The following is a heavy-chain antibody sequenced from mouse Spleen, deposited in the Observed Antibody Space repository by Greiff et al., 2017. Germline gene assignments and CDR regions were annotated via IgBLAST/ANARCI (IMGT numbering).Heavy chain of an antibody. V-gene: IGHV14-4*01. J-gene: IGHJ2*01. CDR3: YYSNYDFDY. CDR2: IDPENGDT. D-gene: IGHD2-5*01. Sequence: VQLQQSGAELVRPGASVKLSCTASGFNIKDDYMHWVKQRPEQGLEWIGWIDPENGDTEYASKFQGKATITADTSSNTAYLQLSSLTSEDTAVYYCYYSNYDFDYWGQGTTLTVSS. CDR1: GFNIKDDY.